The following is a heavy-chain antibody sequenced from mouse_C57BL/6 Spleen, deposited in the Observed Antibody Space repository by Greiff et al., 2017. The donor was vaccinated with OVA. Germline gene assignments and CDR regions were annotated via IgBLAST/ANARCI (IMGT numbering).Heavy chain of an antibody. Sequence: EVKLVASGGGLVKPGGSLKLSCAASGFTFSDYGMHWVRQAPEKGLEWVAYISSGSSTIYYADTVKGRFTISRANAKNTLFLQMTSLRSEDTAMYYCARWAWDEDFDYWGQGTTLTVSS. CDR2: ISSGSSTI. D-gene: IGHD4-1*01. V-gene: IGHV5-17*01. CDR3: ARWAWDEDFDY. CDR1: GFTFSDYG. J-gene: IGHJ2*01.